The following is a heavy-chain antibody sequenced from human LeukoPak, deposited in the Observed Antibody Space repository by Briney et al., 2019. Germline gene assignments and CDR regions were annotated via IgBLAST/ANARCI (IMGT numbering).Heavy chain of an antibody. CDR2: LYHGSTN. CDR1: CGFISSSGYY. D-gene: IGHD6-19*01. J-gene: IGHJ5*02. V-gene: IGHV4-39*01. Sequence: PSETPFLPCTVSCGFISSSGYYWCSLRPPPGKVLELVGILYHGSTNHSHPSLKSRVTISVDTSKNQFSLKLSSGTAAATAVYYCARLRWYDSGGRGVRYFDPWGQGTLVTVSS. CDR3: ARLRWYDSGGRGVRYFDP.